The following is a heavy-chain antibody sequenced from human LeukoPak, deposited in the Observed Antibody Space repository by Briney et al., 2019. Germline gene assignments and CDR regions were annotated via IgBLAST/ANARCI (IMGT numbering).Heavy chain of an antibody. D-gene: IGHD3-3*01. J-gene: IGHJ4*02. CDR1: GFTFDDYG. Sequence: LSGGSLRLSCAASGFTFDDYGMSWVRQAPGKGLEWVGLISFDGSNKYHADSVKGRFTISRDNSRNTLYLQMSSLLTEDTAVYYCARESGKRSVKDYLDYWGQGTLVTVSS. V-gene: IGHV3-30*03. CDR2: ISFDGSNK. CDR3: ARESGKRSVKDYLDY.